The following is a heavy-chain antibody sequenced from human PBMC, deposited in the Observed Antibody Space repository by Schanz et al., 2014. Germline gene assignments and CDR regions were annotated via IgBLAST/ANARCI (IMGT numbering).Heavy chain of an antibody. Sequence: QVQLQESGPGLVKSSETLSLTCPVSGGSISSFYWGWIRQPAGKGLEWIGRIYTSGSTNYNPSLKSRVPMSLDTSKTQFSLKLSSVTAADTAVYYCARDRGYDFSFDPWGQGTLVTVSS. V-gene: IGHV4-4*07. CDR3: ARDRGYDFSFDP. J-gene: IGHJ5*02. CDR2: IYTSGST. CDR1: GGSISSFY. D-gene: IGHD3-3*01.